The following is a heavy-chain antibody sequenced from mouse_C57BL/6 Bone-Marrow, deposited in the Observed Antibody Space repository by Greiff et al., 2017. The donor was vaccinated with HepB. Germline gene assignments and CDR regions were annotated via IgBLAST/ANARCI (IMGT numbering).Heavy chain of an antibody. V-gene: IGHV5-16*01. Sequence: EVKLMESEGGLVQPGRSMKLSCTASGFTFSDYYMAWVRQVPEKGLEWVANINYDGSSTYYLDSLKSRFIISRDNAKNILYLQMSSLKSEDTATYYCAMGPAMDYWGQGTSVTVSS. CDR2: INYDGSST. CDR3: AMGPAMDY. D-gene: IGHD4-1*01. J-gene: IGHJ4*01. CDR1: GFTFSDYY.